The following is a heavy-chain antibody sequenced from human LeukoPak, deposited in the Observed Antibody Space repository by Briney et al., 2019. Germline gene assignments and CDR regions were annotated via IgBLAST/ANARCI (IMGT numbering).Heavy chain of an antibody. CDR2: INHSGST. CDR1: GGSFSGYY. CDR3: ARSNNGGESYYFYYMDV. D-gene: IGHD3-16*01. J-gene: IGHJ6*03. Sequence: SETLSLTCAVYGGSFSGYYWSWIRQPPGKGLEWIGEINHSGSTNYNPSLKSRVTISVDTSKNQFSLNLRSVTAADTAVYYCARSNNGGESYYFYYMDVWGKGTTVTVSS. V-gene: IGHV4-34*01.